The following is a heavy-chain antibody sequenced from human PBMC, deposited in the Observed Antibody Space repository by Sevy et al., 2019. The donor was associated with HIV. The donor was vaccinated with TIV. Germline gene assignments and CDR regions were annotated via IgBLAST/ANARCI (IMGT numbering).Heavy chain of an antibody. CDR1: GYTFTSYG. D-gene: IGHD6-6*01. V-gene: IGHV1-18*01. Sequence: ASVKVSCKASGYTFTSYGISWVRQAPGQGLEWMGWISAYNGNTNYAQKLQGTVTMTTDTSTSTAYMELRSLRSDDTAVYYGARAQGTIAARQYAFDIWGQGTMVTVSS. CDR3: ARAQGTIAARQYAFDI. J-gene: IGHJ3*02. CDR2: ISAYNGNT.